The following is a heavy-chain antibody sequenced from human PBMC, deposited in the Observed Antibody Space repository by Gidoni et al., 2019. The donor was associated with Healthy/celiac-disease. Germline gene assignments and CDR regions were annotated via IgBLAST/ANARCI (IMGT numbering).Heavy chain of an antibody. J-gene: IGHJ3*02. Sequence: GGGLIPPGRSLLLFCSTSGFTFGDYAMSWFRQAPGKGLELVGFIRSKAYGGTTEYAASVKGRFTISRDDSKSIAYLQMNSLKTEDTAVYYCTKLYDFWSGYYAFDIWGQGTMVTVSS. CDR2: IRSKAYGGTT. CDR3: TKLYDFWSGYYAFDI. V-gene: IGHV3-49*03. D-gene: IGHD3-3*01. CDR1: GFTFGDYA.